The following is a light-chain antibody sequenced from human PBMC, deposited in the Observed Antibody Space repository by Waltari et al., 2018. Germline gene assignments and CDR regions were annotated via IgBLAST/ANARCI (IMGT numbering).Light chain of an antibody. Sequence: AIQMTQSPPSLSACTGDRVTITCRACQGISSYLAWYQQKSGEAPKLLIYAASTLQSGVPSRFSGSGSGTDFTLTISCLQSEDFATYYCQQYYSYPLTFGQGTKVDIK. CDR1: QGISSY. V-gene: IGKV1-8*01. CDR2: AAS. CDR3: QQYYSYPLT. J-gene: IGKJ1*01.